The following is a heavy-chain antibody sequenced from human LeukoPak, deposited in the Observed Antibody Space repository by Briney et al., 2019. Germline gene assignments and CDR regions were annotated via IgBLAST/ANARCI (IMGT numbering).Heavy chain of an antibody. J-gene: IGHJ4*02. D-gene: IGHD3-3*01. CDR2: ISSSSSTI. Sequence: TGGSLRLSCAASGFTFSSYSMNWVRQAPGKGLEWVSYISSSSSTIYYADSVKGRFTISRDNAKNSLYLQMNRLRAEDTAVYYCVGTVYDFWSGSMGDYFDYWGQGTLVTVSS. CDR1: GFTFSSYS. V-gene: IGHV3-48*01. CDR3: VGTVYDFWSGSMGDYFDY.